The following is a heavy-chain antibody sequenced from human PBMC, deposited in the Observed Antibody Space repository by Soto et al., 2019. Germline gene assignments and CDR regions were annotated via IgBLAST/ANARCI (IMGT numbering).Heavy chain of an antibody. D-gene: IGHD3-16*02. CDR2: ISGSGGST. CDR3: AKNTIGYDYIWGSYRHGGFDY. V-gene: IGHV3-23*01. Sequence: GGSLRLSCAASGFTFSSYAMSWVRQAPGKGLEWVSAISGSGGSTYYADSVKGRFTISRDNSKNTLYLQMNSLRAEDTAVYYCAKNTIGYDYIWGSYRHGGFDYWGQGTLVTVSS. J-gene: IGHJ4*02. CDR1: GFTFSSYA.